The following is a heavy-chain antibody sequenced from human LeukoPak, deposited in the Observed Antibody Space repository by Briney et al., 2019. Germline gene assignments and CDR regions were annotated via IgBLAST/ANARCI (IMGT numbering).Heavy chain of an antibody. CDR3: ARPRVITGAFDC. CDR1: GGSISSSYY. Sequence: SETLSLTCTVSGGSISSSYYWGWIRQPPGKGLEWIGTIYYSGSTYYNPSLKSRVTISIDTSKNQFSLKLSSVTAADTAVYYCARPRVITGAFDCWGQGTLVTVSS. CDR2: IYYSGST. J-gene: IGHJ4*02. V-gene: IGHV4-39*01. D-gene: IGHD1-14*01.